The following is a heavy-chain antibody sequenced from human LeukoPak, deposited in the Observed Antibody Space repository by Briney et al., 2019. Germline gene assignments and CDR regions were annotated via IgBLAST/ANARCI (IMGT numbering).Heavy chain of an antibody. D-gene: IGHD6-13*01. Sequence: GSVTVSCKAAGYTFTSYYMHWVRQAPGQGLEWMGIINPSGGGTTYAQRFQGRVTMTRDRSPSTVYMELSSLTSEDTAVYYCARDGKTAAGNYFDYWGQGALVTVSS. V-gene: IGHV1-46*01. CDR3: ARDGKTAAGNYFDY. J-gene: IGHJ4*02. CDR2: INPSGGGT. CDR1: GYTFTSYY.